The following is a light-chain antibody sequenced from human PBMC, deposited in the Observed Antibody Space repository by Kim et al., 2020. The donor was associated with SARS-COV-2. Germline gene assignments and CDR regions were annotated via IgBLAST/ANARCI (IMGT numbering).Light chain of an antibody. V-gene: IGLV3-1*01. CDR3: QAWDSSTWV. CDR1: KLGDKY. CDR2: QDS. Sequence: SYELTQPPSVSVSPGQTASITCSGDKLGDKYACWYQQKPGQSPLLVIYQDSKRPSGIPERFSGSNSGNTVTLTISGTQAMDEADYYCQAWDSSTWVFGGG. J-gene: IGLJ3*02.